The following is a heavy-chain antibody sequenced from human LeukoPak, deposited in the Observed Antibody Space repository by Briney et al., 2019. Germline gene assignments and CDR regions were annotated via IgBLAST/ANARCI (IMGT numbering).Heavy chain of an antibody. CDR2: MNPNSGHT. D-gene: IGHD3-16*01. Sequence: ASVKVSCKASGYTFTSDDINWVRQATGQGLEWMGWMNPNSGHTGYAQKFQGRVTMTRNTSINTAYMELSSLRSEDTAVYYCTRVGGARSGYFDYWGQGTLVTVSS. CDR1: GYTFTSDD. CDR3: TRVGGARSGYFDY. J-gene: IGHJ4*02. V-gene: IGHV1-8*01.